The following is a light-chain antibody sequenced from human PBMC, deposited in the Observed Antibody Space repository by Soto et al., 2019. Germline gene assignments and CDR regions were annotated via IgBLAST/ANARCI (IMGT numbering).Light chain of an antibody. CDR1: QSVSSS. V-gene: IGKV3-11*01. CDR3: QQRSDWPPT. J-gene: IGKJ2*01. Sequence: EIVLTQSPATLSLSPGDRATLSCRASQSVSSSLGWYQQKPGQAPRLFIYDASNRAPGIPARFSGTVSGTDFILTISSLEPEDFAVYYCQQRSDWPPTFGQGTKLEIK. CDR2: DAS.